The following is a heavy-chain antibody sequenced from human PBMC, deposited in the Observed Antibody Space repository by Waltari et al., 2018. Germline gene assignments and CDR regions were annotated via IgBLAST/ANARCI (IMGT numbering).Heavy chain of an antibody. J-gene: IGHJ3*02. V-gene: IGHV1-2*06. CDR2: INPNSGGT. CDR3: SRERSSSNAFDI. Sequence: QVQLVQSGAEVKKPGASVKVSCKASGSTFTGYYMPWVRQAPGQGLEWMGRINPNSGGTNYAQKFQGRVTMTRDTSISTAYMELSRLRSDDTAVYYCSRERSSSNAFDIWGQGTMVTVSS. D-gene: IGHD6-13*01. CDR1: GSTFTGYY.